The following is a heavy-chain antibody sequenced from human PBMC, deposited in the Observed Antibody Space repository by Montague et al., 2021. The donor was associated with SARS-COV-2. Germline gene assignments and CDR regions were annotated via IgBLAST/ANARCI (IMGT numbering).Heavy chain of an antibody. J-gene: IGHJ4*02. CDR2: NDYSGYT. Sequence: SETLSLTCSVSGGSIRTSDYYWGWIPPPPGKGLVWIGTNDYSGYTYYYPSLKSPITIYLDTSKNQFYLRLNSVTAADTAVYYCVSPSMILVLWGQGTLVTVSS. V-gene: IGHV4-39*01. CDR1: GGSIRTSDYY. CDR3: VSPSMILVL. D-gene: IGHD3-22*01.